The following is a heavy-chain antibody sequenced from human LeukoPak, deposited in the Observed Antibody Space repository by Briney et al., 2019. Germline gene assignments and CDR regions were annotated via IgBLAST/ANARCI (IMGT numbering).Heavy chain of an antibody. J-gene: IGHJ6*02. V-gene: IGHV3-21*04. CDR1: GFTFSSYS. CDR2: ISSSSSYI. Sequence: GGSLRLSCAASGFTFSSYSMNWVRQAPGKGLEWVSSISSSSSYIYYADSVKGRFTISRDNAKNSLYLQMNSLRAEDTAVYYCAKYCSGGSCYPQGYYYGMDVWGQGTTVTVSS. D-gene: IGHD2-15*01. CDR3: AKYCSGGSCYPQGYYYGMDV.